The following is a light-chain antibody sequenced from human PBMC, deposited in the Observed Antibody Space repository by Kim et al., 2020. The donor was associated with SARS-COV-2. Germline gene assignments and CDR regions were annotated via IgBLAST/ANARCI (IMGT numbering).Light chain of an antibody. CDR2: STS. V-gene: IGKV1-12*01. CDR3: QQANSCPLT. CDR1: QVLNSW. Sequence: ASLGDRGTITCRASQVLNSWLAWYQQKPGKAPKLLIYSTSVLHSDVPSRFSGSGSGTEFSLTISGLLPEDFATYYCQQANSCPLTFGGGTKVDIK. J-gene: IGKJ4*01.